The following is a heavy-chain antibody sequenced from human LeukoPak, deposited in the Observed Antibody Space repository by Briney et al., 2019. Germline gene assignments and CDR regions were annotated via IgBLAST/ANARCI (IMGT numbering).Heavy chain of an antibody. V-gene: IGHV6-1*01. CDR2: TYYRSKWYY. D-gene: IGHD6-19*01. J-gene: IGHJ4*02. Sequence: SQTLSVTCAISGESVSSNNGAWNWIRQSPSRGLEWLGRTYYRSKWYYDYAESVKGRITINPDTSKNQFSLQLNSVTPEDTAVYYCARGRGSSGQYYFDYWGQGTLVTVSS. CDR1: GESVSSNNGA. CDR3: ARGRGSSGQYYFDY.